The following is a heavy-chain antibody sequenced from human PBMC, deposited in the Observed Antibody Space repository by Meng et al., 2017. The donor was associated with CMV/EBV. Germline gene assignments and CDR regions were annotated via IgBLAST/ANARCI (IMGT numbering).Heavy chain of an antibody. CDR1: GFTVSSNY. J-gene: IGHJ5*02. Sequence: GESLKISCAASGFTVSSNYMSWVRQAPGKGLEWVSVIYSGGSTYYADSVKGRFTISRDNAKNTLYLQMNSLRAEDTAVYYCARRSVPPMYYDFWSGSGGGFDPWGQGTLVTVSS. CDR3: ARRSVPPMYYDFWSGSGGGFDP. CDR2: IYSGGST. D-gene: IGHD3-3*01. V-gene: IGHV3-53*01.